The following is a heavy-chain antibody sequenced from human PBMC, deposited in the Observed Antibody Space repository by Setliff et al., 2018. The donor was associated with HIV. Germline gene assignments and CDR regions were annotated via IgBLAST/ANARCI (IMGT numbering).Heavy chain of an antibody. V-gene: IGHV4-38-2*02. CDR1: GYFISNGYY. CDR3: ARQAWHYDRDGYFIDY. Sequence: SETLSLTCSVSGYFISNGYYWGWIRQPPGKGLKWVGTIYQNGNTYYSPSLESRVSVSMDMSRNQFSVKLNSATAADTAVYYCARQAWHYDRDGYFIDYWGQGKLVTVS. CDR2: IYQNGNT. D-gene: IGHD3-22*01. J-gene: IGHJ4*02.